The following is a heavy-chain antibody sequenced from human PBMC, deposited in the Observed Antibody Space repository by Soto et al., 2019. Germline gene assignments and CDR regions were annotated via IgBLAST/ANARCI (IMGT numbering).Heavy chain of an antibody. CDR2: IYPGDSDT. V-gene: IGHV5-51*01. Sequence: GESLKISCKGSGYSFTSYWIGWVRQMPGKGLEWMGIIYPGDSDTRYSPSFQGQVTISADKSISTAYLQWSSLKASDTAMYYCARSDYDILTGYYYYYGMDVWGQGTTVTVS. CDR1: GYSFTSYW. J-gene: IGHJ6*02. CDR3: ARSDYDILTGYYYYYGMDV. D-gene: IGHD3-9*01.